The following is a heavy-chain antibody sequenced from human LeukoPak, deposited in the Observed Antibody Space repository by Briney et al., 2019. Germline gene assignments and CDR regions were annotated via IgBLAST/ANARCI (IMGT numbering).Heavy chain of an antibody. Sequence: SETLSLTCTVSGGSISSYYWSWIRQPPGKGLEWIGYIYYSGSTNYNPSLKSRVTISVDTSKNQFSLKLSSVTAADTAVYYCARQRGITMVRIPKQFDPWGQGTLVTVSS. CDR3: ARQRGITMVRIPKQFDP. V-gene: IGHV4-59*08. CDR2: IYYSGST. J-gene: IGHJ5*02. D-gene: IGHD3-10*01. CDR1: GGSISSYY.